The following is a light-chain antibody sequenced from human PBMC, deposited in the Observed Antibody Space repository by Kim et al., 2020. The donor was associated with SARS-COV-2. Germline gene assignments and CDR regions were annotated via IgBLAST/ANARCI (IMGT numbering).Light chain of an antibody. J-gene: IGLJ2*01. Sequence: VSPGQTAAITCSGDKLEDKLVFGYQQKEAQARVLAIYPDGEWPRGIPESYSGPNSGSAATLTIHETQAMDEADYYCHVWDRDTVLFGGGTKLTV. V-gene: IGLV3-1*01. CDR1: KLEDKL. CDR3: HVWDRDTVL. CDR2: PDG.